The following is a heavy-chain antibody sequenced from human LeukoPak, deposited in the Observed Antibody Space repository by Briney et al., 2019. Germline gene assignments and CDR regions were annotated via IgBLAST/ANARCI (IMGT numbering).Heavy chain of an antibody. J-gene: IGHJ6*03. CDR3: ARAHSSESYYYYMDV. Sequence: GGSLRLSCAASGFTFSSYSMNWVRQAPGKGLEWVSYISSSSSTIYYADYVKGRFTISRDNAKNSLYLQMNSLRAEDTAVYYCARAHSSESYYYYMDVWGKGTTVTVSS. D-gene: IGHD3-10*01. V-gene: IGHV3-48*01. CDR1: GFTFSSYS. CDR2: ISSSSSTI.